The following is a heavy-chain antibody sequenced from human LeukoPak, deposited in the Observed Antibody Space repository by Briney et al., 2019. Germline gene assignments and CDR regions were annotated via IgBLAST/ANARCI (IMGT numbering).Heavy chain of an antibody. D-gene: IGHD3-10*01. J-gene: IGHJ3*02. V-gene: IGHV3-48*03. CDR3: ARDTRYYGSGNNAFDI. Sequence: PGGSLRLSCAAPGFTFSSYEMNWVRQAPGKGLEWVSYISSSGSTIYYADSVKGRFTISRDNAKNSLYLQMNSLRAEDTAVYYCARDTRYYGSGNNAFDIWGQGTMVTVSS. CDR1: GFTFSSYE. CDR2: ISSSGSTI.